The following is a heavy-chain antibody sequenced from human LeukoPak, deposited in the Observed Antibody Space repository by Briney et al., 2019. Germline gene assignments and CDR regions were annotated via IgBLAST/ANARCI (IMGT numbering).Heavy chain of an antibody. CDR2: ISYDGSNK. D-gene: IGHD3-10*01. CDR1: GFTFSSYG. J-gene: IGHJ4*02. CDR3: ARVSRPMVRGVKPEY. V-gene: IGHV3-30*03. Sequence: GGSLRLSCAASGFTFSSYGMHWVRQAPGKGLEWVAVISYDGSNKYYADSVKGRFTISRDNSKNTLYLQMNSLRAEDTAVYYCARVSRPMVRGVKPEYWGQGTLVTVSS.